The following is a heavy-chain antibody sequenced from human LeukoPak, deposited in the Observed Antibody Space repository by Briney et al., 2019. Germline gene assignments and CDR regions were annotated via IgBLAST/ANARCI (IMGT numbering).Heavy chain of an antibody. D-gene: IGHD6-19*01. CDR3: AKDRGLFIAVAGGAFDI. CDR2: ISWNSGSI. J-gene: IGHJ3*02. CDR1: GFTFDDYA. Sequence: GGSLRLSCAASGFTFDDYAMHWVRQAPGKGLEWVSGISWNSGSIGYADSVKGRFTISRDNAKNSLYLQMNSLRAEDMALYYCAKDRGLFIAVAGGAFDIWGQGTVVTVSS. V-gene: IGHV3-9*03.